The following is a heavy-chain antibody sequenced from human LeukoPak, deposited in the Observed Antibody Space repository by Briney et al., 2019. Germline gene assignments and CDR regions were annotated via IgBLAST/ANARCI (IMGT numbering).Heavy chain of an antibody. Sequence: SETLSLTCTVSGGSISSYYWSWIRQPPGKGLEWIGYIYYSGSTNYNPSLKSRVTISVDTSKDQFSLKLSSVTAADTAVYYCARVEVFMGIAVAPPGYYYGMDVWGQGTTVTVSS. CDR2: IYYSGST. V-gene: IGHV4-59*12. D-gene: IGHD6-19*01. J-gene: IGHJ6*02. CDR1: GGSISSYY. CDR3: ARVEVFMGIAVAPPGYYYGMDV.